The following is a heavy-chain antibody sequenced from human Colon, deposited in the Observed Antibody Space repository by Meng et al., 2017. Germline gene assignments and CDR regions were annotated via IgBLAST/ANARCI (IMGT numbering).Heavy chain of an antibody. V-gene: IGHV3-23*01. CDR1: GFTFSSYG. CDR2: ISGSGGST. D-gene: IGHD6-19*01. Sequence: GGSLRLSCAASGFTFSSYGMSWVRQAPGKGLEWVSAISGSGGSTYYADSVKGRFNISRDNSKNTLYLQMDSLRADDAAVYYCAKERGSSGLTHEHWGQGTLVTVSS. J-gene: IGHJ4*01. CDR3: AKERGSSGLTHEH.